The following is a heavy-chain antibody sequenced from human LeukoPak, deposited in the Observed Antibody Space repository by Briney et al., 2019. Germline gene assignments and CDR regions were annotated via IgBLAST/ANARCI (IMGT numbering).Heavy chain of an antibody. CDR3: ARGGISMVPTDY. CDR2: IWPSGST. D-gene: IGHD3-10*01. Sequence: SQTLSLTCSVSGGSISSGPYFWRWIRQSPGQGLEWIGYIWPSGSTNYNPSLSGRVAISLDKSRNHFTLMVTAVTAADTAVYYCARGGISMVPTDYWGQGTLVTVSS. J-gene: IGHJ4*02. V-gene: IGHV4-30-2*06. CDR1: GGSISSGPYF.